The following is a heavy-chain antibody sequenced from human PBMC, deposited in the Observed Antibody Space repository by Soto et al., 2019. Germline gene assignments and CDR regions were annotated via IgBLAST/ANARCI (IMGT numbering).Heavy chain of an antibody. CDR2: ISNDGSNK. V-gene: IGHV3-30*18. D-gene: IGHD6-13*01. CDR3: AKDGVSEHSSSWPQSH. CDR1: GFTFSGYG. J-gene: IGHJ4*02. Sequence: GGSLRLSCAASGFTFSGYGMHWVRQAPGKGLEWVAVISNDGSNKYYVDSVKGRFTISRDNSKNTLDLQMNSLRAEDTAVYYCAKDGVSEHSSSWPQSHWGQGTLVAISS.